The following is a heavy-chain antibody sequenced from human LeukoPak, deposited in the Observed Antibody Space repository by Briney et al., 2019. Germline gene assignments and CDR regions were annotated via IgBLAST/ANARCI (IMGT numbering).Heavy chain of an antibody. CDR2: ISDDGRHN. CDR3: ARVGSEKDEAKRWELYAWDY. V-gene: IGHV3-30*04. D-gene: IGHD1-26*01. J-gene: IGHJ4*02. Sequence: PGGSLRLSCAASGFTFSTYAMNWVRQAPGKGLEWVAVISDDGRHNYYADSVKGRFTISRDNSKNTLYLQMNSLRAEDTAVYYCARVGSEKDEAKRWELYAWDYWGQGTLVTVSS. CDR1: GFTFSTYA.